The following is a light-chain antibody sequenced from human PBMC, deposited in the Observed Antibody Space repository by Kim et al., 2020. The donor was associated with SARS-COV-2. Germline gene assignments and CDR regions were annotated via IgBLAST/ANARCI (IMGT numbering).Light chain of an antibody. J-gene: IGKJ4*01. Sequence: SLSPGNRATHSCRASQSISSSLAWYQQRPSQPPRLLICDASDRATGIPARFSGSGSETDVTLTSSSLEREDFAVYYCLQRSDWPLTFGGGTTVEI. CDR2: DAS. V-gene: IGKV3-11*01. CDR3: LQRSDWPLT. CDR1: QSISSS.